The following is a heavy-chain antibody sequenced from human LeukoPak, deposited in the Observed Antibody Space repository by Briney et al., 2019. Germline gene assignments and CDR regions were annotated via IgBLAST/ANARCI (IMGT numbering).Heavy chain of an antibody. Sequence: GASVKVSCKASGYTFTGYYMHWVRQAPGQGLEWMGWINPNSGGTNYAQKFQGRVTMTRDTSISTAYMELSRLRSDDTAVYYCARDAGGGIAAAGHFDYWGKGTLVTVSS. CDR1: GYTFTGYY. D-gene: IGHD6-13*01. V-gene: IGHV1-2*02. CDR3: ARDAGGGIAAAGHFDY. J-gene: IGHJ4*02. CDR2: INPNSGGT.